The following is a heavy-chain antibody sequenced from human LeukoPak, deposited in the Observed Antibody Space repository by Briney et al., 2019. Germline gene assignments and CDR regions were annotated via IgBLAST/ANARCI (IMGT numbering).Heavy chain of an antibody. CDR1: GGSISSDGNS. D-gene: IGHD3-22*01. V-gene: IGHV4-30-2*01. J-gene: IGHJ4*02. CDR3: AREWYYYDSSGYYS. CDR2: IYHSGST. Sequence: SETLSLTCAVSGGSISSDGNSWSWIRQPPGKGLEWIGYIYHSGSTYYNPSLKSRVTISVDRSKNQFSLKLNSVTAADTAVYYCAREWYYYDSSGYYSWGQGTLVTVSS.